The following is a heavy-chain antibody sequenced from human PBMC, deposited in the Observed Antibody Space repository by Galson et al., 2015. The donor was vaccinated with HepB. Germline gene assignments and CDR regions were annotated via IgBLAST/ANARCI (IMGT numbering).Heavy chain of an antibody. J-gene: IGHJ4*02. CDR2: INPNSGGT. CDR1: GYTFTGYY. Sequence: SVKVSCKASGYTFTGYYMHWVRQAPGQGLEWMGWINPNSGGTNYAQKFQGRVTMTRDTSTSTAYMELSRLRSDDTVVYYCARGNWNDEEEILDYWGQGTLVTVPS. D-gene: IGHD1-1*01. V-gene: IGHV1-2*02. CDR3: ARGNWNDEEEILDY.